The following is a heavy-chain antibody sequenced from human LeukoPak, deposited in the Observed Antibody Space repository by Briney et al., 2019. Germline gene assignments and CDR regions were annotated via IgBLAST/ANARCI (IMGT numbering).Heavy chain of an antibody. J-gene: IGHJ3*02. CDR3: ARLYGGAYAFDI. Sequence: PSETLSLTCTVSGGSIRSSYYYWGWIRQHPGKGLEWIGYIYYSGSTYYNPSLKSRVTISVDTSKNQFSLKLSSVTAADTAVYYCARLYGGAYAFDIWGQGTMVTVSS. CDR1: GGSIRSSYYY. V-gene: IGHV4-31*03. D-gene: IGHD4-23*01. CDR2: IYYSGST.